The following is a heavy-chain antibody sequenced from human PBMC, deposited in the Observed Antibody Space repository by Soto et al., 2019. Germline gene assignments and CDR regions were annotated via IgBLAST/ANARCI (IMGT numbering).Heavy chain of an antibody. V-gene: IGHV4-59*08. CDR3: ARHYAVVLYHFDY. CDR2: IYYSGST. CDR1: GGSISRYY. J-gene: IGHJ4*02. D-gene: IGHD2-15*01. Sequence: PSETLSLTCTVSGGSISRYYWSWIRQPPGKGLEWIGYIYYSGSTNYNPSLKSRVTISVDTSKNQFSLKLSSVTAADTAVYYCARHYAVVLYHFDYWGLGTLVTVSS.